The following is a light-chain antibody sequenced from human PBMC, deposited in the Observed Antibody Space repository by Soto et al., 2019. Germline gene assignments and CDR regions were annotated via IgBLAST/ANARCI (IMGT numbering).Light chain of an antibody. CDR2: GAS. J-gene: IGKJ5*01. Sequence: EIVMTQSPATLSVSPGEGATLSCRASQSVRTKLAWYQQKAGQAPRLLIYGASTRATGVSDRFSGSGSGTEYTLTISSLQSEDFAVYYCQQYATWPSITFGEGTRLEIK. CDR3: QQYATWPSIT. V-gene: IGKV3-15*01. CDR1: QSVRTK.